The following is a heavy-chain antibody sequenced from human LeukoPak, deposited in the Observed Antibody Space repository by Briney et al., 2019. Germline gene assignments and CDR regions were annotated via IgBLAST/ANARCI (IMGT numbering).Heavy chain of an antibody. CDR2: IYTTGRT. D-gene: IGHD7-27*01. J-gene: IGHJ3*02. V-gene: IGHV4-59*10. CDR1: GGSXXSXY. CDR3: ASSNWGHAFDI. Sequence: ETLSLTXXXXGGSXXSXYWSWIRQPAGKGLEWIGRIYTTGRTNYHPSLKSRLTLSLHTSKNQFSLTLSSVPAADTAVYYCASSNWGHAFDIWGQGTMVTVSS.